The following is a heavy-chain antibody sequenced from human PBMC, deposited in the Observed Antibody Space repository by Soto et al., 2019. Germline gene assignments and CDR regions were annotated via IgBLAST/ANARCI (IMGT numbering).Heavy chain of an antibody. V-gene: IGHV4-61*01. J-gene: IGHJ6*02. CDR1: GGSVSSGSYY. CDR3: ARGPYGDYAVYGMDV. D-gene: IGHD4-17*01. Sequence: SETLSLTCTVSGGSVSSGSYYWSWIRQPPGKGLEWIGYIYYSGSTNYNPSLESRVTISVDTSKNQFSLKLSSVTAADTAVYYCARGPYGDYAVYGMDVWGQGTTVTVSS. CDR2: IYYSGST.